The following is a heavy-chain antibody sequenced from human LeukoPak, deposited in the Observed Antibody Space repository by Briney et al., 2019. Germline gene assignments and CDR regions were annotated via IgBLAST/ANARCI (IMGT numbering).Heavy chain of an antibody. J-gene: IGHJ4*02. V-gene: IGHV3-30-3*01. Sequence: GRSLRLSCAASGFTFSSYAMHWVRQAPGKGLEWLAVISYDGSDKYYADSVEGRFTISRETSRNTLYLQMNSLRVEDTAVYHCAREDSGSYYKLDYWGQGTLVTVSS. D-gene: IGHD3-10*01. CDR3: AREDSGSYYKLDY. CDR2: ISYDGSDK. CDR1: GFTFSSYA.